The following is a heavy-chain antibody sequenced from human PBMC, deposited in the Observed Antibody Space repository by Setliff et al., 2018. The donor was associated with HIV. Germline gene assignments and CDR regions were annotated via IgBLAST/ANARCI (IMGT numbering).Heavy chain of an antibody. CDR2: IYTTGRT. CDR1: GASFNAYF. Sequence: PSETLSLTCAVYGASFNAYFWNWIRQPAGKGLEWIGHIYTTGRTNYNPSLKSRVTISLDTSKNQFFLRLSSVTAADTAVYYCAAATTLDYWGQGTLVTVSS. V-gene: IGHV4-59*10. CDR3: AAATTLDY. J-gene: IGHJ4*02. D-gene: IGHD1-26*01.